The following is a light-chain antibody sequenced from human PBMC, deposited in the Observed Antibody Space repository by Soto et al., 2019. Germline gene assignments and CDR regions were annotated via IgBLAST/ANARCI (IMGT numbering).Light chain of an antibody. CDR2: GAS. CDR1: QSVSSN. V-gene: IGKV3D-15*01. CDR3: QQYNNWPFT. Sequence: EIVMTQSPATLSVSPGERATLSCRASQSVSSNLAWYQQKPGQAPRLLIYGASTRATGIPARFSGSGSGTEFPLTISSLPSEDFAVYYRQQYNNWPFTFGPGTKVDIK. J-gene: IGKJ3*01.